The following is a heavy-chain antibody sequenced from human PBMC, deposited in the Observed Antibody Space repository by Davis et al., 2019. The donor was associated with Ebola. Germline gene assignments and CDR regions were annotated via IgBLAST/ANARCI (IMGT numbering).Heavy chain of an antibody. Sequence: PGGPLRLSCTAPGFSISAYSMHCVRQAPGKGLVWVSRIIGDRSGTYYADSVKGRLTISRDNAKNTVYLQMSSLRVEDTALYYCARGRGNFWSGYSGMDVWGQGTTVTVSS. CDR1: GFSISAYS. V-gene: IGHV3-74*01. CDR3: ARGRGNFWSGYSGMDV. CDR2: IIGDRSGT. J-gene: IGHJ6*01. D-gene: IGHD3-3*01.